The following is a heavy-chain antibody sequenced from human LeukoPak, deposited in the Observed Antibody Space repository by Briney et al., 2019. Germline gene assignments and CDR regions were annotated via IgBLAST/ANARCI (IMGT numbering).Heavy chain of an antibody. V-gene: IGHV3-15*01. CDR1: GFTFKNAW. D-gene: IGHD5-24*01. J-gene: IGHJ4*02. CDR3: STDGDGYMEFGH. CDR2: IKDKEDGETR. Sequence: GGSLRLSCGASGFTFKNAWMNWVRQAPGKGLEWVGRIKDKEDGETRDYAASVQGRFIISRDDSKNTVYLQMNRLGIEDTGIYYCSTDGDGYMEFGHWGQGILVSVSA.